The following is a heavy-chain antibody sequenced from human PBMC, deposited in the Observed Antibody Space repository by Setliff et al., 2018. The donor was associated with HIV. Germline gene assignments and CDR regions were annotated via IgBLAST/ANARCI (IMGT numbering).Heavy chain of an antibody. V-gene: IGHV4-34*01. CDR1: GGSFNGYY. Sequence: SETLSLTCAVYGGSFNGYYWSWIRQPPGKGLEWIGEVNHSGSTNYNPSLKSRVTISVDTSKNQFSLKLSSVTAADTAVYYCARASSSGYTYNWFDPWGQGTLVTVSS. D-gene: IGHD3-22*01. J-gene: IGHJ5*02. CDR3: ARASSSGYTYNWFDP. CDR2: VNHSGST.